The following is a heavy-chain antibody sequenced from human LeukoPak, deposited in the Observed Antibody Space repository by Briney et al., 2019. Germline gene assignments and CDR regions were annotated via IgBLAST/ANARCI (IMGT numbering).Heavy chain of an antibody. CDR3: ARELPYGGNSGGAFDY. V-gene: IGHV3-30*04. J-gene: IGHJ4*02. Sequence: GGSLRLSCAASGFTFSSYAMHWVRQAPGKGLEWVAVISYDGSNKYYADSVKGRFTISRDNSKNTLYLQMNSLRAEDTAVYYCARELPYGGNSGGAFDYWGQGTLVTVSS. CDR1: GFTFSSYA. D-gene: IGHD4-23*01. CDR2: ISYDGSNK.